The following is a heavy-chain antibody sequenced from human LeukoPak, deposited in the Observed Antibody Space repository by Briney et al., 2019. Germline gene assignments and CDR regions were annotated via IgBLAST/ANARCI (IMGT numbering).Heavy chain of an antibody. CDR3: AKDMDSSSWYVLVPAD. D-gene: IGHD6-13*01. V-gene: IGHV3-23*01. CDR1: GFTFSSYA. CDR2: ISGSGSST. Sequence: PGGSLRLSCAASGFTFSSYAMSWVRQAPGKGLEWVSTISGSGSSTFYADSVKGRFTISRDNSKNTLYLQMNSLRAEDTAVYYCAKDMDSSSWYVLVPADWGQGTLVTVSS. J-gene: IGHJ4*02.